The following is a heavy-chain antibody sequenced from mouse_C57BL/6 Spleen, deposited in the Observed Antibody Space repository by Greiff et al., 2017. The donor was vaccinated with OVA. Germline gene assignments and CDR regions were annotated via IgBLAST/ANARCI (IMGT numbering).Heavy chain of an antibody. V-gene: IGHV1-53*01. D-gene: IGHD4-1*01. CDR1: GYTFTSYW. CDR3: ARGNWDDWYFDV. Sequence: QVQLQQPGTELVKPGASVKLSCKASGYTFTSYWMHWVKQRPGQGLEWIGNINPSNGGTNYNEKFKSKATLTVDKSSSTAYMQLSSLTSEDTAVYYCARGNWDDWYFDVWGTGTTVTVSS. J-gene: IGHJ1*03. CDR2: INPSNGGT.